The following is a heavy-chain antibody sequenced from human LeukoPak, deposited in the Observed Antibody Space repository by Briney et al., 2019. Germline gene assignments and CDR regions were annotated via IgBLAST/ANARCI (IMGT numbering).Heavy chain of an antibody. J-gene: IGHJ6*02. V-gene: IGHV6-1*01. CDR3: VGGGTSVAGMDV. Sequence: QTLSLTCVISGDSVSSNSAAWNWIRQSPSRGLEWLGRTYYRAEWFHDYAVSVKSRMIINPDTSKNQFSLQLNSVTPEDMAIYYCVGGGTSVAGMDVWGQGTTVTVSS. CDR2: TYYRAEWFH. D-gene: IGHD1-1*01. CDR1: GDSVSSNSAA.